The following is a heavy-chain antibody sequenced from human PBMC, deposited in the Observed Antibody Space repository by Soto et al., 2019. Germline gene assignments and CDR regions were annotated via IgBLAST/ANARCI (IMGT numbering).Heavy chain of an antibody. J-gene: IGHJ4*02. CDR2: MYYGGDT. V-gene: IGHV4-39*01. CDR3: ARLGAFFGDTSFDY. CDR1: GGSIGSSTYY. D-gene: IGHD3-10*01. Sequence: SETLSLTCTVSGGSIGSSTYYWGWVRQPPGKGLEWIVSMYYGGDTYYNPSLKSRVTISVDTSKNQFSLNLNSVTAADTAVYYCARLGAFFGDTSFDYWGQGTLVTVSS.